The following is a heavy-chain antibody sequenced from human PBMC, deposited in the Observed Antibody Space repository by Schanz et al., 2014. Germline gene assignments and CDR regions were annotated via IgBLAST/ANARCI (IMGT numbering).Heavy chain of an antibody. CDR1: GFTFSTYY. Sequence: EVQLVESGGGLVKPGGSLRLSCAASGFTFSTYYMNWVRQAPGKGLEWVSSISSSSSYISYADSVKGRFTISRDNAKNSLYLQMNSLRAEDAAVYYCARPSDSSWEMDVWGKGTTVTVSS. CDR3: ARPSDSSWEMDV. V-gene: IGHV3-21*02. D-gene: IGHD1-26*01. CDR2: ISSSSSYI. J-gene: IGHJ6*04.